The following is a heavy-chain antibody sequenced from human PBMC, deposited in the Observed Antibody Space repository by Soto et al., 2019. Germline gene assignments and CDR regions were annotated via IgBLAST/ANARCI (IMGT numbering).Heavy chain of an antibody. CDR3: AAGDVVVPAYYYYYGMDV. CDR1: GFTFTSSA. D-gene: IGHD2-2*01. V-gene: IGHV1-58*01. CDR2: IVVGSGNT. Sequence: GASVKVSFKASGFTFTSSAVQWLRQARGQRLEWIGWIVVGSGNTNYAQKFQERVTITRDMSTSTAYMELSSPRSEDTAVYYCAAGDVVVPAYYYYYGMDVWGQGTTVTVSS. J-gene: IGHJ6*02.